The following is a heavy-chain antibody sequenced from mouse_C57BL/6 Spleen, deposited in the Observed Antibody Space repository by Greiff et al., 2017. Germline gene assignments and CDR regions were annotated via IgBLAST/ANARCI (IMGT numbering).Heavy chain of an antibody. J-gene: IGHJ1*03. CDR1: GYTFTSYW. CDR3: AGSSYGYCDV. V-gene: IGHV1-52*01. CDR2: IDPSDSAT. D-gene: IGHD1-1*01. Sequence: QVQLQQPGAELVRPGSSVTLSCKASGYTFTSYWMHWVKQRPIQGLEWIGNIDPSDSATHYNQKFKDKGTLTVDNSSSTAYMKLSSLTSEDSAVYYCAGSSYGYCDVWGTGTTVTVSS.